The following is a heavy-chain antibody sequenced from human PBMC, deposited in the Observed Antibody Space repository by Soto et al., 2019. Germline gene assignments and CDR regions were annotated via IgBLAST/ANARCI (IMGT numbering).Heavy chain of an antibody. CDR1: GYTFTSYD. Sequence: ASVKVSCKASGYTFTSYDINWVRQATGQGLEWMGWMNPNSGNTGYAQKFQGRVTMTRNTSISTAYMELSSLRSEDTAVYYCARGFMDQWYYYMDVWGKGTTVTVSS. CDR2: MNPNSGNT. CDR3: ARGFMDQWYYYMDV. V-gene: IGHV1-8*01. J-gene: IGHJ6*03. D-gene: IGHD2-8*01.